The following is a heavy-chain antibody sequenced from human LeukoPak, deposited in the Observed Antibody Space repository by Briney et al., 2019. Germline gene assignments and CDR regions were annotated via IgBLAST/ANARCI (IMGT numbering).Heavy chain of an antibody. V-gene: IGHV3-21*01. CDR2: ISSSSSYI. D-gene: IGHD1-26*01. Sequence: GGSLRLSCEASGFTFSSYSMNWVRQAPGKGLEWVSSISSSSSYIYYADSVKGRFTISRDNAKNSLYLQMNSLRAEDTAVYYCARDGIGGSYSDAFDIWGQGTMVTVSS. CDR1: GFTFSSYS. CDR3: ARDGIGGSYSDAFDI. J-gene: IGHJ3*02.